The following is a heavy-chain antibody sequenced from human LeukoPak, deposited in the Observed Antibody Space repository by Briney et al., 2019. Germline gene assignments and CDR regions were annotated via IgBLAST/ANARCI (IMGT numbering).Heavy chain of an antibody. D-gene: IGHD2-2*01. Sequence: PGGSLRLSCAASGFTFSSYAMSWVRQAPGKGLEWVSAMTGGGDTTYYADSVKGRFTISRDNSKNTLSLQMNGLRAEDTAVYYCAKSKTTSWSDFDYWGQGTLVTVSS. J-gene: IGHJ4*02. CDR2: MTGGGDTT. V-gene: IGHV3-23*01. CDR3: AKSKTTSWSDFDY. CDR1: GFTFSSYA.